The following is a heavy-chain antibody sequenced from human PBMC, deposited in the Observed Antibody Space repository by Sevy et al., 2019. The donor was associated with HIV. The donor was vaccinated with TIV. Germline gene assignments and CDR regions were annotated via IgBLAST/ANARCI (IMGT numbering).Heavy chain of an antibody. CDR3: ARRMITQKITIFGVVTALGY. D-gene: IGHD3-3*01. CDR2: ISSSGSTI. J-gene: IGHJ4*02. V-gene: IGHV3-11*01. Sequence: GGSLRLSCAASGFTFSDYYMSWIRQAPGKGLEWVSYISSSGSTIYYADSVKGRFTISRDNAKNSLYLQMNSLRAEDTAVYYCARRMITQKITIFGVVTALGYWGQGPLVTVSS. CDR1: GFTFSDYY.